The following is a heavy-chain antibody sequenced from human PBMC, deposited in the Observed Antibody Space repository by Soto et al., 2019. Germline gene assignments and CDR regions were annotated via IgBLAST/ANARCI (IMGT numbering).Heavy chain of an antibody. CDR1: GFTFSSYG. CDR2: ISYDGSNK. V-gene: IGHV3-30*18. D-gene: IGHD6-19*01. J-gene: IGHJ4*02. CDR3: AKERIAVAIFDY. Sequence: QVQLVESGGGVVQPGRSLRLSCAASGFTFSSYGMHWVRQAPGKGLEWVAVISYDGSNKYYADSVKGRFTISRDNSKNTLYLQMNSLRAEDTAVYYCAKERIAVAIFDYWGQGTLVTVSS.